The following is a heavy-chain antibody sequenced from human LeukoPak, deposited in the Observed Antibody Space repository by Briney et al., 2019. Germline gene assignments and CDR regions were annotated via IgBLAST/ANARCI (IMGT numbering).Heavy chain of an antibody. Sequence: PSETLSLTCAVSGYSISSGYYWGWIRQPPGKGLELIGSSYHSGSTYYNPSLKSRVTISIDTSKNQFSLKLSSVTAADTAVFYCARSYCTSTSCYFFDYWGQGTLVTVSS. V-gene: IGHV4-38-2*01. D-gene: IGHD2-2*01. CDR3: ARSYCTSTSCYFFDY. J-gene: IGHJ4*02. CDR2: SYHSGST. CDR1: GYSISSGYY.